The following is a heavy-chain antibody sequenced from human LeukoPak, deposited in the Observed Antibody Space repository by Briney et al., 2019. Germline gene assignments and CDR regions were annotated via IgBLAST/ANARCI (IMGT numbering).Heavy chain of an antibody. CDR1: GYSFTNYW. J-gene: IGHJ2*01. D-gene: IGHD1-14*01. V-gene: IGHV5-10-1*01. CDR3: ARRNRDKAISLDL. Sequence: GESLRLSCEASGYSFTNYWISWVRQMPGRGLDWMARIDPSDSQTNYNPAFRGHVTVSIDKSVTTAYLQWSSLEAPDTAIYYCARRNRDKAISLDLWGRGTMVTVSS. CDR2: IDPSDSQT.